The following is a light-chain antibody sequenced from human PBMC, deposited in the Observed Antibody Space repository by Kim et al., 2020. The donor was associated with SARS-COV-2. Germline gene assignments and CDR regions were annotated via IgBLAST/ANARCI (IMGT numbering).Light chain of an antibody. CDR1: SLRTYY. CDR3: NSRDSNDYVV. J-gene: IGLJ2*01. V-gene: IGLV3-19*01. CDR2: GKD. Sequence: SSELTQDPAVSVALGQTVRITCQGDSLRTYYATWYQQKPGLAPKVVIYGKDNRPSGVPDRFSGSSSGNTAYLTITGTQAGDEADYYCNSRDSNDYVVFGG.